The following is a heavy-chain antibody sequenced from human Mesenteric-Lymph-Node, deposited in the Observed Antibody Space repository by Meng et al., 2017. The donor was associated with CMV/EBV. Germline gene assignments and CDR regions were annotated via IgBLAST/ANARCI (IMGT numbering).Heavy chain of an antibody. D-gene: IGHD6-13*01. Sequence: SGGTFSSYAISWVRQAPGQGLEWMGRVIPILGRANYAQKFQGRVTITADKSTSTTYMELSSLRSDDTAVYYCAKEYSSTWNAMYFDLWGRGTLVTVSS. J-gene: IGHJ2*01. CDR1: GGTFSSYA. CDR2: VIPILGRA. V-gene: IGHV1-69*04. CDR3: AKEYSSTWNAMYFDL.